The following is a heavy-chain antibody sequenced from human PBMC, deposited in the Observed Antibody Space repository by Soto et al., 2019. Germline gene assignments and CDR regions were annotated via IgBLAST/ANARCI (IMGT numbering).Heavy chain of an antibody. CDR1: GGSISIGTDY. Sequence: SETLSLTCDVSGGSISIGTDYWGWIRQPPGKGLEWIGNIHYSGTTYYNPSLRSRVTISVDTSKNQFSLRLTSVTAADTAVYYCARSVDPWGQGTLVTVSS. CDR2: IHYSGTT. CDR3: ARSVDP. V-gene: IGHV4-31*11. J-gene: IGHJ5*02.